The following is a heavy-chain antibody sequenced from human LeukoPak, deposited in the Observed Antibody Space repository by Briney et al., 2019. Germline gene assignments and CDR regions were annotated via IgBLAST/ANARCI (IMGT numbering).Heavy chain of an antibody. V-gene: IGHV4-59*11. J-gene: IGHJ4*02. D-gene: IGHD1-26*01. CDR2: IYYSGST. CDR1: GGSISSHY. Sequence: SETLSLTCTVSGGSISSHYWSWLRQPPGKGLEWIGYIYYSGSTNYNPSLKSRVTISVDTSKNQFSLKLSSVTAADTAVYYCARIIYGRACFDYWGQGTLVTVSS. CDR3: ARIIYGRACFDY.